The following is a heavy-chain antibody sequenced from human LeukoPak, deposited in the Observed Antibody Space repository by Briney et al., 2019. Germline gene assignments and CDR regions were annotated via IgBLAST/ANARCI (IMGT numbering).Heavy chain of an antibody. CDR2: MYPDVSDT. J-gene: IGHJ5*02. D-gene: IGHD1-14*01. V-gene: IGHV5-51*01. CDR3: ASMYTAGTGT. CDR1: GYTFSDYW. Sequence: HGESLRISCKGYGYTFSDYWSGWVRQRPGKGLECMGIMYPDVSDTRYSPSFQGQVTISADKYTSTASLQWSRLKASDTAMYLCASMYTAGTGTWGEGALVTVSS.